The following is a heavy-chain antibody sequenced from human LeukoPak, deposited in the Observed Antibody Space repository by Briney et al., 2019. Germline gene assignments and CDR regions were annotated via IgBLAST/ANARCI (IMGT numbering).Heavy chain of an antibody. CDR2: INTNTGNP. CDR1: GYTFTTYA. Sequence: ASVKVSCKASGYTFTTYAMSWVRQAPGQGLEWMGWINTNTGNPTYAQDFTGRFVFSLDTSVSTAYLQISSLKAEDSALYYCARARYCSDGSCYGDHWGQGTLVTVSS. CDR3: ARARYCSDGSCYGDH. D-gene: IGHD2-15*01. V-gene: IGHV7-4-1*02. J-gene: IGHJ4*02.